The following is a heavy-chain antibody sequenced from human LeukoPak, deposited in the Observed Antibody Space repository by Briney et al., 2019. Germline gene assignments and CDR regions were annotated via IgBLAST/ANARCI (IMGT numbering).Heavy chain of an antibody. CDR3: ARFGFEYDVGSGIHFYYMDV. J-gene: IGHJ6*03. CDR2: INDSGNR. CDR1: GGSFSGYY. Sequence: SETLFLTCAVSGGSFSGYYWSWIRQSPGKGLEWIGEINDSGNRKSNPSLKNRLTMSVDTSKKHISLNLTSVTAADTAVYYCARFGFEYDVGSGIHFYYMDVWGTGTTATVSS. V-gene: IGHV4-34*01. D-gene: IGHD3-10*01.